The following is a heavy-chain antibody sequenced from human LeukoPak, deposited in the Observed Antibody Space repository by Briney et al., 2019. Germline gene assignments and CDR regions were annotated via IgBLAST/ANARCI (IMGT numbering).Heavy chain of an antibody. CDR1: GFTFSSYW. CDR2: IKQDGSEK. Sequence: GGSLRLSCAASGFTFSSYWMSWVRQAPGKGLEWVANIKQDGSEKYYVDSVKGRFTISRDNAKNSLYLQMNSLRAEDTAVYYCARVGSLGYCSGGSCPGDYWGQGTPVTVSS. J-gene: IGHJ4*02. CDR3: ARVGSLGYCSGGSCPGDY. D-gene: IGHD2-15*01. V-gene: IGHV3-7*01.